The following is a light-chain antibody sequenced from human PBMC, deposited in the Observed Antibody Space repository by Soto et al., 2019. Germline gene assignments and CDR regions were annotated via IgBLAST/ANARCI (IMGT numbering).Light chain of an antibody. V-gene: IGLV6-57*04. CDR3: QSFDGTSAV. CDR2: DDD. J-gene: IGLJ7*01. CDR1: SGDIASTY. Sequence: NFMLTQPNSVSESPGKTVTISCTRSSGDIASTYVQWFQQRPGSAPTTVIYDDDQRASGVPDRFSGSIDRSSNSASLTISGLRTEDEAEYYCQSFDGTSAVFGEGTQLTVL.